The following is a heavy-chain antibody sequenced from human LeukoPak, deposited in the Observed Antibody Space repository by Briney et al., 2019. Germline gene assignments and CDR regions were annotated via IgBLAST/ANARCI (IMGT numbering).Heavy chain of an antibody. CDR3: ARAGLKGKRNWFDP. J-gene: IGHJ5*02. Sequence: PSETLSLTCTVSGGSISSYYWSWIRQPAGKGLEWIGRIYTSGSTNYNPSLKSRVTMSVDTSKNQFSLKLSSVTAADTAVYYCARAGLKGKRNWFDPWGQGTPVTVSS. V-gene: IGHV4-4*07. CDR2: IYTSGST. CDR1: GGSISSYY. D-gene: IGHD2-8*01.